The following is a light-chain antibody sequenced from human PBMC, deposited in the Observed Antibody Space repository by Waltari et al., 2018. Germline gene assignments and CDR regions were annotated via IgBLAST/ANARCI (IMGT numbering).Light chain of an antibody. CDR1: QSVSTY. Sequence: EIVLTQSPATLSLSPGERAILSCRASQSVSTYLAWYQHRPGQAPRLLIHDVSNRAPGIPARLSGSGSGTDFTLTISSLEPEDFAVYYCQHRSGWPPWTFGQGTKVEVK. CDR2: DVS. V-gene: IGKV3-11*01. CDR3: QHRSGWPPWT. J-gene: IGKJ1*01.